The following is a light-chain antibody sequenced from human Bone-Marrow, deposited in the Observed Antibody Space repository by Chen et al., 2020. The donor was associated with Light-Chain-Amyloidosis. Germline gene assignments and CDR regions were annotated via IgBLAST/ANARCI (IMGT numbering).Light chain of an antibody. CDR2: EVT. CDR3: SSYTITNTLV. J-gene: IGLJ1*01. V-gene: IGLV2-14*01. CDR1: SSDVGGDNH. Sequence: QSALTQPASVSGSPGQSITISCTGTSSDVGGDNHVSWYQQHPDKAPKLMIYEVTNRPSWVPDRFSGYKSDNTASLTISGLLTEDEADYFCSSYTITNTLVFGSGTRVTVL.